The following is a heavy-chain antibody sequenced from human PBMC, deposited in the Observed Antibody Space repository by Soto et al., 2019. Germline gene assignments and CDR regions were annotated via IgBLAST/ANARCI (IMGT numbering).Heavy chain of an antibody. J-gene: IGHJ4*02. V-gene: IGHV4-61*01. CDR2: FYYSGST. CDR1: GGSVSSGTSY. CDR3: ARGYFDTSAYYLRGLDY. Sequence: PSETLSLTCTVSGGSVSSGTSYWSWIRQPPGMGLEWIGYFYYSGSTNYNPSLKSRVTISVDTSKDQFSLKLTSVTAADTAVYYCARGYFDTSAYYLRGLDYWGQGTLVTVPQ. D-gene: IGHD3-22*01.